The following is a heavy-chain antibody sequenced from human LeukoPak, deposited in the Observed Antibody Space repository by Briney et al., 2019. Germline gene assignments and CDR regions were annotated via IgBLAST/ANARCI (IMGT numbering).Heavy chain of an antibody. CDR1: GFTFSNYS. CDR3: AKVGVMRSSGWFGGDYFDH. CDR2: ITGSGGTT. V-gene: IGHV3-23*01. D-gene: IGHD6-19*01. Sequence: GESLRLSCAASGFTFSNYSMSWVRQAPGKGLEWVSVITGSGGTTYYPDPVKGRSTISRDNFKTTLFLQMNSLRAEDTAVYYCAKVGVMRSSGWFGGDYFDHWGQGTLVTVSS. J-gene: IGHJ4*02.